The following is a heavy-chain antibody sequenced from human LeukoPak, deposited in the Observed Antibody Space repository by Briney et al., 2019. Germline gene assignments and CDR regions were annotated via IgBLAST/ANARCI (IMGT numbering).Heavy chain of an antibody. D-gene: IGHD2-15*01. CDR3: ARLSPFCRIKGDGTCYSDY. Sequence: GESLKISCKGSGYSFTNNWIGWVRQMPGKGLEWMGTIYPGDSDTRYSPSFQGQVTISADKSISTAYLRWSSLKASDTAMYYCARLSPFCRIKGDGTCYSDYWGQGTLVTVSS. V-gene: IGHV5-51*01. CDR2: IYPGDSDT. CDR1: GYSFTNNW. J-gene: IGHJ4*02.